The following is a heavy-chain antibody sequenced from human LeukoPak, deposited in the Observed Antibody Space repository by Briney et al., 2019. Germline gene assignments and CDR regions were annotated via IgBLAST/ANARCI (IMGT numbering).Heavy chain of an antibody. V-gene: IGHV3-9*01. J-gene: IGHJ5*02. Sequence: GGSLRLSCAASGFTFDDYAMHWIRQAPGKGLEWVSGINWNGGKIGYADSVKGRFTISRDNARNSLYLQMNSLRGEDTAVYYCARDRLVAVAGTGLSWFDPWGQGTLVTVSS. CDR1: GFTFDDYA. CDR2: INWNGGKI. D-gene: IGHD6-19*01. CDR3: ARDRLVAVAGTGLSWFDP.